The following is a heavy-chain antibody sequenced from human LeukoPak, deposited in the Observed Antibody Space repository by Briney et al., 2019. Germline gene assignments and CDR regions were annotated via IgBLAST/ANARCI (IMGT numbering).Heavy chain of an antibody. Sequence: SETLSLTCTVSGGSISSSSYCWGWIRQPPGKGLEGIGSIYYSAQTYYNPSRKSRVSISVDTSKNQFSLKVTSVPAADTAVYYCARHVGSSGWYYYFDYWGQGTLVTVSS. CDR3: ARHVGSSGWYYYFDY. CDR1: GGSISSSSYC. V-gene: IGHV4-39*01. J-gene: IGHJ4*02. D-gene: IGHD6-19*01. CDR2: IYYSAQT.